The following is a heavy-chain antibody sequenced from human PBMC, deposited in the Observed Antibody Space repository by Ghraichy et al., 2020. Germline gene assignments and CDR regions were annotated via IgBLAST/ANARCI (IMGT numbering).Heavy chain of an antibody. Sequence: GGSLRLSCAASGFTFSSYAMSWVRQAPGKGLEWVSAISGSGGSTYYADSVKGRFTISRDNSKNTLYLQMNSLRAEDTAVYYCAKDGFEGGSNYVSGWFDPWGQGTLVTVSS. CDR1: GFTFSSYA. V-gene: IGHV3-23*01. D-gene: IGHD4-11*01. J-gene: IGHJ5*02. CDR2: ISGSGGST. CDR3: AKDGFEGGSNYVSGWFDP.